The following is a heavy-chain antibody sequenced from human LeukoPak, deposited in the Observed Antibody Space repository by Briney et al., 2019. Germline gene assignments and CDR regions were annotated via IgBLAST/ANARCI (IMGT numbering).Heavy chain of an antibody. Sequence: GGSLRLSCAASGFTFSTYWIHWLRQTPEKGLVWVSRISSDGSRTTYADSVKGRFTISRDNAKNTVYLQMNSLRAEGTAVYYCGRDTGDGYNSYFDYWGQGTMVTVSA. D-gene: IGHD5-24*01. J-gene: IGHJ4*02. CDR1: GFTFSTYW. CDR3: GRDTGDGYNSYFDY. CDR2: ISSDGSRT. V-gene: IGHV3-74*01.